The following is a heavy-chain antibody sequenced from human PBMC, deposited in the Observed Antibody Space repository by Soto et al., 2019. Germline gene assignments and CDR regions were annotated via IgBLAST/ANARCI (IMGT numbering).Heavy chain of an antibody. J-gene: IGHJ4*02. CDR2: IIPRFGTA. CDR3: AKVKSDSSGYYRKFDY. V-gene: IGHV1-69*13. D-gene: IGHD3-22*01. CDR1: GGTFSSYA. Sequence: ASVKVSCKASGGTFSSYAISWVRQAPGQGLEWVGGIIPRFGTANYAQKFQGRVTITADESTSTAYMELSSLRSEETAMYYCAKVKSDSSGYYRKFDYWGQGTLVTVSS.